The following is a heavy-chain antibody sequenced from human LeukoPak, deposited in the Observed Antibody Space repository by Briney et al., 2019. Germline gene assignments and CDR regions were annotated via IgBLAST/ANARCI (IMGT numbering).Heavy chain of an antibody. CDR2: IYPGDSDT. V-gene: IGHV5-51*01. Sequence: PGESLKISCKGSGYSFTTYWIGWVCQMPGKGLEWMGIIYPGDSDTRYSPSFQGQVTISADKSISTAYLQWSSLKASDTAMYYCARAGYSSGWYSNKGNWFDPWGQGTLVTVSS. CDR3: ARAGYSSGWYSNKGNWFDP. D-gene: IGHD6-19*01. J-gene: IGHJ5*02. CDR1: GYSFTTYW.